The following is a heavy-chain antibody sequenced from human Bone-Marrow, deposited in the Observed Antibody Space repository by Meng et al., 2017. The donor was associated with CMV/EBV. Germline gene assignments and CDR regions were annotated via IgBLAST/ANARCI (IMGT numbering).Heavy chain of an antibody. Sequence: GESLKISCAASGFTFSSYWMHWVRQAPGKGLVWVSRINSDGSSTSYADSVKGRFTISRDNAKNSLYLQMNSLRAEDTAVYCCARVRHGVVLPENYYFYGMDVWGQGTTVTVSS. J-gene: IGHJ6*02. CDR2: INSDGSST. V-gene: IGHV3-74*01. CDR1: GFTFSSYW. CDR3: ARVRHGVVLPENYYFYGMDV. D-gene: IGHD3-3*01.